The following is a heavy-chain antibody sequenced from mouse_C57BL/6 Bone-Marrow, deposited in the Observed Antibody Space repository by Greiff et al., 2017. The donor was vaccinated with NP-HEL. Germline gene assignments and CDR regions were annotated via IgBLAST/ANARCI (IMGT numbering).Heavy chain of an antibody. CDR1: GFTFTDYY. CDR2: IRNKANGYTT. CDR3: ARYKGYYDYFYYAMDY. V-gene: IGHV7-3*01. Sequence: EVHLVESGGGLVQPGGSLSLSCAASGFTFTDYYMSWVRQPPGKALEWLGFIRNKANGYTTEYSSSVKGRFTISRDNSQSILYLQMNALRAEDSATYYCARYKGYYDYFYYAMDYWGQGTSVTVSS. D-gene: IGHD2-4*01. J-gene: IGHJ4*01.